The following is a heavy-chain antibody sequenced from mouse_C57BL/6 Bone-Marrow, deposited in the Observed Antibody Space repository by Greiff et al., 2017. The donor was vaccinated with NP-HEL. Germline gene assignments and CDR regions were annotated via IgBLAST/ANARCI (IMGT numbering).Heavy chain of an antibody. Sequence: QVHVKQSGAELVRPGSSVKLSCKASGYTFTSYWMHWVKQRPIQGLEWIGNIDPSDSETHYNQKFKDKATLTVDKSSSTAYMQLSSLTSEDSAVYYCAIQLLRYFDYWGQGTTLTVSS. CDR1: GYTFTSYW. V-gene: IGHV1-52*01. D-gene: IGHD1-1*01. CDR3: AIQLLRYFDY. J-gene: IGHJ2*01. CDR2: IDPSDSET.